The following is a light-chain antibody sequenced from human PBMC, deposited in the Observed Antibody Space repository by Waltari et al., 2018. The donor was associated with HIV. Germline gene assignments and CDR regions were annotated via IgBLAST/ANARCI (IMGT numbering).Light chain of an antibody. CDR2: GAS. Sequence: IVLTQSPGTLSLSPGERATLSCRDCQSVRSASLAWYQQKPGQAPRLLVYGASSRAPGIPDRFSGSGAVTDFILTISRLGPEDCAVYYCQQYAASPLPFGGGTKVEIK. J-gene: IGKJ4*01. CDR3: QQYAASPLP. V-gene: IGKV3-20*01. CDR1: QSVRSAS.